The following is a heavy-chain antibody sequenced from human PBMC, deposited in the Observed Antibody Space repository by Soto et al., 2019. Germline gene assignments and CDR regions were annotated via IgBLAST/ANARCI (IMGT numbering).Heavy chain of an antibody. V-gene: IGHV5-51*01. CDR2: IYPSDSYT. D-gene: IGHD3-9*01. Sequence: GESLKISCKGSGYSFTSYWIAWVRQMPGKGLEWMGIIYPSDSYTNYSPSFQGQVTISADKSISTAYLQWSSLKASDTAMYYCARHDLTDILTGYYPYYFDYWGQGTLVTVSS. CDR1: GYSFTSYW. CDR3: ARHDLTDILTGYYPYYFDY. J-gene: IGHJ4*02.